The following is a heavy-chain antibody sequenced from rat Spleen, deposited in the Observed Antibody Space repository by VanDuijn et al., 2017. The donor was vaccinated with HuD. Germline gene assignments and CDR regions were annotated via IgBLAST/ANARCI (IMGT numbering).Heavy chain of an antibody. V-gene: IGHV5-19*01. J-gene: IGHJ3*01. Sequence: EVQLVESGGGLVQPGRSLKLSCGVSGFTFSDYGKHWIRQAPTKGLEWVASIAPSGGNTYYRDSVKGRFTISRDNVKNILYLQMDSLRSEDTATYYCATGGFQHYDGTYYYGWFAYWGQGTLVTVSS. CDR2: IAPSGGNT. D-gene: IGHD1-12*02. CDR3: ATGGFQHYDGTYYYGWFAY. CDR1: GFTFSDYG.